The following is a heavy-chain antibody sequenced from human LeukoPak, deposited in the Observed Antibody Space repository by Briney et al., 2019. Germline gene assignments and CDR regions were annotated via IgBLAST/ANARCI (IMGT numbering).Heavy chain of an antibody. J-gene: IGHJ5*02. V-gene: IGHV4-59*08. CDR1: GGSISSYY. CDR3: ARHQGDDIVATNWFDP. CDR2: IYYSGST. Sequence: PSGTLSLTCTVSGGSISSYYWSWIRQPPGKGLEWIGYIYYSGSTNYNPSLKSRVTISVDTSKNQFSLKLSSVTAADTAVYYCARHQGDDIVATNWFDPWGQGTLVTVSS. D-gene: IGHD5-12*01.